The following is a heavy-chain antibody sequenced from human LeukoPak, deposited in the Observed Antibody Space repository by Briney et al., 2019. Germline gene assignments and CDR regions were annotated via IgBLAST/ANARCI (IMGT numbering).Heavy chain of an antibody. CDR3: ARESTYGDYAY. J-gene: IGHJ4*02. CDR2: IFHSGT. CDR1: GYPISSGYY. Sequence: KPSETLSLTCTVSGYPISSGYYWGWIRQPPGKGLEWIGSIFHSGTYYNPSLKSRVTISIDTSKNQFSLKLTSVTAADTAVYYCARESTYGDYAYWGQGTLVTVSS. V-gene: IGHV4-38-2*02. D-gene: IGHD4-17*01.